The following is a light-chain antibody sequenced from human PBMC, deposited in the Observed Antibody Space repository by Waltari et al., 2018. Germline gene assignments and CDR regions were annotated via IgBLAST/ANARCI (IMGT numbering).Light chain of an antibody. CDR1: QGISTY. J-gene: IGKJ1*01. CDR3: QQLNSLPRT. V-gene: IGKV1-9*01. Sequence: DIQLTQSPSFLSASVGDRVTITCRASQGISTYLAWYQQKPGKAPKLLISAASTLQTGGPSRFGGSGAGTEFTLTISSLQPGDFATYYCQQLNSLPRTFGQGTKVEIK. CDR2: AAS.